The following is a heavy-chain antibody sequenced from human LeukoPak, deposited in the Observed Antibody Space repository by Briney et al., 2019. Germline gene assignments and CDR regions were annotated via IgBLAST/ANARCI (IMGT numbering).Heavy chain of an antibody. J-gene: IGHJ4*02. D-gene: IGHD3-3*01. CDR1: GFTVSLNY. V-gene: IGHV3-23*01. Sequence: GRSLRLSCAASGFTVSLNYITWVRQAPGKGLEWVSAISGSGGSTYYADSVKGRFTISRDNSKNTLYLQMNSLRAEDTAVYYCATVLRLQWGQGTLVTVSS. CDR2: ISGSGGST. CDR3: ATVLRLQ.